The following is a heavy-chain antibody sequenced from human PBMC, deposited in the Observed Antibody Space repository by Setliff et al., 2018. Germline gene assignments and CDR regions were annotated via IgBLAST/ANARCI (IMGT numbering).Heavy chain of an antibody. CDR1: GYTFNTYG. D-gene: IGHD3-10*01. V-gene: IGHV1-18*01. J-gene: IGHJ3*02. CDR2: ISAYKDKT. Sequence: ASVKVSCKSYGYTFNTYGISWVRQAPGQGPEWMGWISAYKDKTRSIEKFQDRLTLTMDTSTNTGYMELSRLRSDDTAVYYCARDLNRWFGEFAFDIWGQGTMVTVSS. CDR3: ARDLNRWFGEFAFDI.